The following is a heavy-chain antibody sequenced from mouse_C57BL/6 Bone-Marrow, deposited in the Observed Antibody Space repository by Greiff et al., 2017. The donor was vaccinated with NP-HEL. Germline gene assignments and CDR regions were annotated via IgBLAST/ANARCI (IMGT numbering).Heavy chain of an antibody. Sequence: QVQLQQPGAELVKPGASVKLSCKASGYTFTSYWMQWVKQRPGQGLEWIGEIDPSDSYTNYNQKFKGKATLTVDTSSSTAYMQLSSLTSEDSAVYYCARKGRLLPYYFDYWGQGTTLTVSS. CDR2: IDPSDSYT. CDR1: GYTFTSYW. V-gene: IGHV1-50*01. J-gene: IGHJ2*01. CDR3: ARKGRLLPYYFDY. D-gene: IGHD2-3*01.